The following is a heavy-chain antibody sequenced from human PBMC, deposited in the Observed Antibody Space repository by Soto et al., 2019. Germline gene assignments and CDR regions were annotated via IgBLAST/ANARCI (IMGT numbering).Heavy chain of an antibody. V-gene: IGHV1-2*02. CDR3: ARERYQVISDGMDV. CDR2: INPQTGGT. Sequence: ASVKVSCKASGYTFTGYYIHWVREAPGQGLEWMGWINPQTGGTSYAQKFQGRVSLSRDTSINTAYLELSRLTFDDAAVYFCARERYQVISDGMDVWGQGTTVTVSS. J-gene: IGHJ6*02. CDR1: GYTFTGYY. D-gene: IGHD2-2*01.